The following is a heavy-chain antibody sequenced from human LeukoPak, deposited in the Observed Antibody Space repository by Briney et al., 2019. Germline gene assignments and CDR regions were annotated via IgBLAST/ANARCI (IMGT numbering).Heavy chain of an antibody. J-gene: IGHJ4*02. D-gene: IGHD3-22*01. CDR1: GFTFSSYG. Sequence: GRSLRLSCAASGFTFSSYGMHWVRQAPGKGLEWVAVIWYDGSNKYYADSVKGRFTISRDNSKNTLYLQMNSLRAEDTAVYYCGAGGGGYYDSSGYDLWGQGTLVTVSS. CDR2: IWYDGSNK. CDR3: GAGGGGYYDSSGYDL. V-gene: IGHV3-33*01.